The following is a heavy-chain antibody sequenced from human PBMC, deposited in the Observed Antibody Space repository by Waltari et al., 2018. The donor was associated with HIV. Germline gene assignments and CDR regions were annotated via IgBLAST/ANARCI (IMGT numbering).Heavy chain of an antibody. V-gene: IGHV4-39*01. D-gene: IGHD1-26*01. CDR1: GPSIRTRNYF. CDR2: IYYSGTT. Sequence: LQLQESGPGLVKPLVPLSLPCTVPGPSIRTRNYFCGWIRQTPGKGLAWLGSIYYSGTTYYNQSLKSRVTISVDTSKNQFSLKLSSVTTADTAVFYCARHALRVGAAYWNFDLWGRGTLVTVSS. J-gene: IGHJ2*01. CDR3: ARHALRVGAAYWNFDL.